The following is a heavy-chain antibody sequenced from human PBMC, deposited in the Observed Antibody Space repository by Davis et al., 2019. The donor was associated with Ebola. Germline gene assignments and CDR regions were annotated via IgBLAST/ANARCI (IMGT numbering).Heavy chain of an antibody. Sequence: GESLKISCAASGFTFSSYWMHWVRQAPGKGLVWASRINSDGSSTSYADSVKGRFTISRDNAKNTLYLQMNSLRAEDTAVYYCTRLTTVGDYWGQGTLVTISS. CDR2: INSDGSST. CDR3: TRLTTVGDY. V-gene: IGHV3-74*01. J-gene: IGHJ4*02. CDR1: GFTFSSYW. D-gene: IGHD4-11*01.